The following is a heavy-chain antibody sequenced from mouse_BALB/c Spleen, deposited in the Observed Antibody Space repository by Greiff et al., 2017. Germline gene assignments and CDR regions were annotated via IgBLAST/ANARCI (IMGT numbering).Heavy chain of an antibody. CDR2: IRLKSNNYAT. D-gene: IGHD2-14*01. J-gene: IGHJ2*01. CDR1: GFTFSNYW. Sequence: EVKLVESGGGLVQPGGSMKLSCVASGFTFSNYWMNWVRQSPEKGLEWVAEIRLKSNNYATHYAESVKGRFTISRDDSKSSVYLQMNNLRAEDTGIYYCTRSAYYRYDGYFDYWGQGTTLTVSS. CDR3: TRSAYYRYDGYFDY. V-gene: IGHV6-6*02.